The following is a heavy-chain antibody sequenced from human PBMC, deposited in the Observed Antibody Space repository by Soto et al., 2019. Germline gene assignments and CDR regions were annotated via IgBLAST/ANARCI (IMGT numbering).Heavy chain of an antibody. CDR1: GYSLSELS. D-gene: IGHD3-22*01. V-gene: IGHV1-24*01. CDR3: ATDKTYYDRIRGPFDI. CDR2: FDPEDGET. Sequence: GASVKVSCKVSGYSLSELSMHWVRQAPGKGLEWMGGFDPEDGETIYAQKFKGRITMTEDTSTDTACMELSSLRSEDTAVYLCATDKTYYDRIRGPFDIRGRGTLVTVSS. J-gene: IGHJ3*02.